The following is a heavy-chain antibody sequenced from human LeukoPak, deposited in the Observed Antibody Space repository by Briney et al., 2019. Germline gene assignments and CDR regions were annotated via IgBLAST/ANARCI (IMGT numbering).Heavy chain of an antibody. CDR2: MNPNSGNT. V-gene: IGHV1-8*03. J-gene: IGHJ4*02. CDR3: ARRAGEYSHPYDY. Sequence: ASVKVSCKASGYTFTSYDINWVRQATGQGLEWMGWMNPNSGNTGYAQKFQGRVTITRNTSISTAYMELSSLRSEDTAIYYCARRAGEYSHPYDYWGQGTLVTVSS. D-gene: IGHD2-15*01. CDR1: GYTFTSYD.